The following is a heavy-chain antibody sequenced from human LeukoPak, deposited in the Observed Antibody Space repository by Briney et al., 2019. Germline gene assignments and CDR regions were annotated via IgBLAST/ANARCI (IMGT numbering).Heavy chain of an antibody. V-gene: IGHV4-34*01. CDR2: INHSGST. Sequence: SETLSLTCAVYGGSFSGYYWSWIRQPPGKGLEWIGEINHSGSTNYNPSLKSRVTISVDTSKNQFSLKLGSVTAADTAVYYCARAGGYYYDSSGYYPPKYYYYYYMDVWGKGTTVTVSS. D-gene: IGHD3-22*01. CDR3: ARAGGYYYDSSGYYPPKYYYYYYMDV. CDR1: GGSFSGYY. J-gene: IGHJ6*03.